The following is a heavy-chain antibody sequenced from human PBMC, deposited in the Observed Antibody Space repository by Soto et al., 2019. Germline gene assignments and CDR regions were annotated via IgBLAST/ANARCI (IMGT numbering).Heavy chain of an antibody. J-gene: IGHJ3*02. Sequence: PGGSLRLSCAASGFTFSTYLMSWVRQAPGKGLEWVANIKKDGSEKHYVDSVRGRFTISRDNAKSSLYLQMDSLRAEDTAVYYCGRWNYAFDIWGQGTMVTVS. CDR1: GFTFSTYL. V-gene: IGHV3-7*01. D-gene: IGHD1-7*01. CDR2: IKKDGSEK. CDR3: GRWNYAFDI.